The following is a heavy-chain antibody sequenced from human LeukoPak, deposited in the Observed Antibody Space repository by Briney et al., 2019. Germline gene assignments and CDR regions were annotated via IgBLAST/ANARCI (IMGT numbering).Heavy chain of an antibody. CDR1: GDSITSYY. D-gene: IGHD6-13*01. J-gene: IGHJ4*02. CDR2: IFYSGST. CDR3: ASSLQGYDSSWYFDY. V-gene: IGHV4-59*08. Sequence: SETLSLTCTVSGDSITSYYWSWIRQPPGKGLEWIGYIFYSGSTNYNPSLKSRVTISLDTSKSQFSLKLSSVTAADTAVYYCASSLQGYDSSWYFDYWGQGALVTVSS.